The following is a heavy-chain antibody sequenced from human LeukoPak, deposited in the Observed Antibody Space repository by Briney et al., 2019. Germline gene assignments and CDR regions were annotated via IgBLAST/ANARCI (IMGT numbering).Heavy chain of an antibody. D-gene: IGHD3-22*01. Sequence: PSETLSLTCTVSGGSISSYYWSWIRQPPWKGLEWIGYIYYSGSTNYNPSLKSRVTISVDTSKNQFSLKLSSVTAADTAVYYCASSHITTVAFDIWGQGTMVTVSS. V-gene: IGHV4-59*08. CDR2: IYYSGST. J-gene: IGHJ3*02. CDR1: GGSISSYY. CDR3: ASSHITTVAFDI.